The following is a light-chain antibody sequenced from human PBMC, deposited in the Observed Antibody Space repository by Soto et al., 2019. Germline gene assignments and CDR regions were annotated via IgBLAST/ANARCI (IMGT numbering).Light chain of an antibody. J-gene: IGKJ1*01. CDR1: QSISSW. CDR3: QHYNSYPWT. Sequence: DIQMTQSPSTLSASVGDRVTITCRASQSISSWLAWYQQKPGKAPKVLIYKASSLDRGVPSRFSGSGSGTEFTVTISSLEPDDVATYYCQHYNSYPWTFGQGTKVEIK. V-gene: IGKV1-5*03. CDR2: KAS.